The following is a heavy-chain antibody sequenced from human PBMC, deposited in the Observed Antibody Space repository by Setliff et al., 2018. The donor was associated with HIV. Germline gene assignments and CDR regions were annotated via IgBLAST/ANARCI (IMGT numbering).Heavy chain of an antibody. CDR2: TFHSGSI. V-gene: IGHV4-59*11. J-gene: IGHJ4*02. CDR1: GGSISGHY. Sequence: SETLSLTCTVSGGSISGHYWSWIRQSPGKGLEYLAFTFHSGSIGYNPSLNSRVTMSVDTSKNQFYLQLTSVTAADTAVYYCARDVLDLVISVYGFWGQGIPVTVSS. CDR3: ARDVLDLVISVYGF. D-gene: IGHD3-22*01.